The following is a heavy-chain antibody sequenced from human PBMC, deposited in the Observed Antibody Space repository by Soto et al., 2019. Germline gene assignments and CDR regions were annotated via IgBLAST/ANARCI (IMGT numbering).Heavy chain of an antibody. CDR1: GGTFSSYA. D-gene: IGHD6-13*01. Sequence: QVQLVQSGAEVKKPGSSVKVSCKASGGTFSSYAISWVRQAPGQGLEWMGGIIPIFGTANYAQKFQGRVTITADESTSTAYMELGSLRSEDTAVYYCARRGPIAAAETYFDYWGQGTLVTVSS. V-gene: IGHV1-69*01. J-gene: IGHJ4*02. CDR3: ARRGPIAAAETYFDY. CDR2: IIPIFGTA.